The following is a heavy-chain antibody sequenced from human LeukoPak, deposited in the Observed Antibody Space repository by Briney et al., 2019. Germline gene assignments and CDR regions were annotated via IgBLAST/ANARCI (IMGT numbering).Heavy chain of an antibody. CDR2: ISGSGTST. CDR3: AKDHRERYYDSSGRSDY. J-gene: IGHJ4*02. CDR1: GFTFSRYA. V-gene: IGHV3-23*01. D-gene: IGHD3-22*01. Sequence: GGSLRLSCAASGFTFSRYAMNWVRQAPAKGLEWVSGISGSGTSTYYADSVKGRFTISRDNSKNTLYLQMNSLRAEDKAVYYCAKDHRERYYDSSGRSDYWGQGTLVTVSS.